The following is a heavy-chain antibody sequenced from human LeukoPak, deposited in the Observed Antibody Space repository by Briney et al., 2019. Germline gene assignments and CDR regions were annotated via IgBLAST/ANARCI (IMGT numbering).Heavy chain of an antibody. Sequence: PSETLSLTCAVYGGSFSGYYWSWIRQPPGKGLEWIGEINHSGSTNYNPSLKSRVTISVDTSKNQFSLKLSSVTAADTAVYYCARGKVIVRRGFDYWGQGTLATVSS. CDR3: ARGKVIVRRGFDY. CDR2: INHSGST. J-gene: IGHJ4*02. CDR1: GGSFSGYY. D-gene: IGHD3-16*02. V-gene: IGHV4-34*01.